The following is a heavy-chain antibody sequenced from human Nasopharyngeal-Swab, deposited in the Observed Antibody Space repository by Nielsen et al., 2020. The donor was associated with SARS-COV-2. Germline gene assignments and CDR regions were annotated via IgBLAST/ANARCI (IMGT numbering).Heavy chain of an antibody. D-gene: IGHD3-9*01. Sequence: WIRQPPGKGLEWVANIKQDGSEKYYVDSVKGRLTISRDNAKNSLYLQMNSLRAEDTAVYYCARVSRYYDILTGYYAEDGMDVWGQGTTVTVSS. CDR3: ARVSRYYDILTGYYAEDGMDV. V-gene: IGHV3-7*01. CDR2: IKQDGSEK. J-gene: IGHJ6*02.